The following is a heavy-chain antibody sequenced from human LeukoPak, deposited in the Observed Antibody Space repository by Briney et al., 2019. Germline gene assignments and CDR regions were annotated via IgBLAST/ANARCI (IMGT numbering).Heavy chain of an antibody. CDR1: GFTFSNAW. D-gene: IGHD4-23*01. CDR3: TTLRTDYGGGEAAY. Sequence: KSGGSLRLSCAASGFTFSNAWMSWVRQAPGNGLEWVGRIKSKTDGGTTDYAAPVKGRFTISRDDSKNTLYLQMNSLKTEDTAVYYCTTLRTDYGGGEAAYWGQGTLVTVSS. V-gene: IGHV3-15*01. CDR2: IKSKTDGGTT. J-gene: IGHJ4*02.